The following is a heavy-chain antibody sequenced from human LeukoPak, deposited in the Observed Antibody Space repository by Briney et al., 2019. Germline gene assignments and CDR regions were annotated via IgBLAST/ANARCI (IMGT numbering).Heavy chain of an antibody. Sequence: GGSLRLSCAASGFTFSSYEMNWVRQAPGKGLEWVAYISSSGSTIYYADSVKGRFTISRDNAKNSLYLQMNCLRAEDTAVYYCARVLSDYDFWSGYRPSSSDYWGQGTLVTVSS. CDR1: GFTFSSYE. CDR3: ARVLSDYDFWSGYRPSSSDY. J-gene: IGHJ4*02. D-gene: IGHD3-3*01. CDR2: ISSSGSTI. V-gene: IGHV3-48*03.